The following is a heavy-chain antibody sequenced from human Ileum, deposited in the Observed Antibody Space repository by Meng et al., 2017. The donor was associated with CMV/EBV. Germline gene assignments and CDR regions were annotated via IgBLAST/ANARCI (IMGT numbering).Heavy chain of an antibody. D-gene: IGHD4-17*01. V-gene: IGHV3-74*01. Sequence: GGSLRLSCAASGFPFSNYGLHWVRQVPGKGLEWVSRIDGLGRTANYADIGEGRFTISRDNAKNTLFLQMTSLRDDDTAVYYCARGDGTYGLWDYWGQGTLVTVSS. CDR3: ARGDGTYGLWDY. CDR1: GFPFSNYG. CDR2: IDGLGRTA. J-gene: IGHJ4*02.